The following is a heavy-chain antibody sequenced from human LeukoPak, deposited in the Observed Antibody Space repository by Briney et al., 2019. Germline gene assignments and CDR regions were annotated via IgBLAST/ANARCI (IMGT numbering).Heavy chain of an antibody. D-gene: IGHD3-3*01. CDR3: ARATDFWSGYYLDY. CDR1: GGSISSYY. J-gene: IGHJ4*02. V-gene: IGHV4-59*01. CDR2: IYYSGST. Sequence: SETLSLTCTVSGGSISSYYWSWIRQPPGKGLEWIGYIYYSGSTNYNPSLKSRVTISVDTSKNQFSLKLSSVTAADTAVYYCARATDFWSGYYLDYWGKGTLVTVSS.